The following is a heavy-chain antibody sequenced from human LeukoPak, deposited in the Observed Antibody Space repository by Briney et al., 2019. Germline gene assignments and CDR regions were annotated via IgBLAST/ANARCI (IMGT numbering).Heavy chain of an antibody. J-gene: IGHJ4*02. CDR1: GFSFSNYG. CDR3: ARSLKWNLVGFDY. D-gene: IGHD1-1*01. CDR2: INTSGRNT. V-gene: IGHV3-23*05. Sequence: GGSLRLSCAASGFSFSNYGMNWARQAPGKGLDWVSVINTSGRNTFYADSVKGRLTISRDNSKSTVYLQMSNLRGEDTAVYYCARSLKWNLVGFDYWGQGTLVTVPS.